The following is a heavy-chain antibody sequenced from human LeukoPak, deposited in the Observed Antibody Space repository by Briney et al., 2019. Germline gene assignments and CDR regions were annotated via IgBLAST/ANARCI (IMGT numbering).Heavy chain of an antibody. V-gene: IGHV3-23*01. CDR1: GFTFSSYA. J-gene: IGHJ4*02. D-gene: IGHD2-21*02. CDR3: TSPITDCGGDCYGFDY. Sequence: GGSLRLSCAASGFTFSSYAMSWVRQAPGKGLEWVSAISGSGGSTYYADSVKGRFTISRDNSKNTLYLQMNSLRAEDTAAYYCTSPITDCGGDCYGFDYWGQGTLVTVSS. CDR2: ISGSGGST.